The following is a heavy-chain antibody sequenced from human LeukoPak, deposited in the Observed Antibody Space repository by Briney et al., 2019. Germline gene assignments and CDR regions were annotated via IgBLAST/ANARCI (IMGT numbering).Heavy chain of an antibody. CDR2: IIPIFGTA. V-gene: IGHV1-69*01. D-gene: IGHD2-2*01. CDR3: ARAFAGYCSSTSCPNYYYYYYMDV. CDR1: GGTFSSYA. Sequence: SVKVSCKASGGTFSSYAISWVRQAPGQGLEWMGGIIPIFGTANYAQKFQGRVTITADESTSTAYMGLSSLRSEDTAVYYCARAFAGYCSSTSCPNYYYYYYMDVWGKGTTVTVSS. J-gene: IGHJ6*03.